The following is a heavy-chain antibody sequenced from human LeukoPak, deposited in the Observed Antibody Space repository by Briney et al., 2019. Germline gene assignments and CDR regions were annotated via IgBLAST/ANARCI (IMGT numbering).Heavy chain of an antibody. Sequence: GGSLRLSCAASGFSFSRYPMGWVRQAPGKGLEWVSVIYSGGSTYYADSVKGRFTISRDNSKNTLYLQMNSLRAEDTAVYYCARSAKRYGMDVWGQGTTVTVSS. J-gene: IGHJ6*02. CDR2: IYSGGST. V-gene: IGHV3-53*01. CDR1: GFSFSRYP. CDR3: ARSAKRYGMDV.